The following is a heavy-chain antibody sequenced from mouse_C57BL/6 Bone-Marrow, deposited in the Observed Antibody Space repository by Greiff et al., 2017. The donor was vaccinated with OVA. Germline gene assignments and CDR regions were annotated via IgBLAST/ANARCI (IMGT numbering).Heavy chain of an antibody. CDR1: GYTFTSYD. J-gene: IGHJ4*01. CDR3: ARGGTTVVATDYYAMDY. CDR2: IYPRAGST. V-gene: IGHV1-85*01. Sequence: QVQLQQSGPELVKPGASVKLSCKASGYTFTSYDINWVKQRPGQGLEWIGWIYPRAGSTKYNEKFKGKATLTVDTSTSTAYMELHSLTSEDSAVYFCARGGTTVVATDYYAMDYWGQGTSVTVSS. D-gene: IGHD1-1*01.